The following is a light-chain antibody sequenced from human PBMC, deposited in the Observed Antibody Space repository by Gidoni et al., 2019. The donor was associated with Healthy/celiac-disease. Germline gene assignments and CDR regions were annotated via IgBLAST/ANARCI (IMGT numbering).Light chain of an antibody. CDR1: QSISSY. Sequence: DIQMTQSPSSLSASVGDRVTITCRASQSISSYLNWYQQKPGKAPKLLIYAASSLQSGVPSRFSGSGSETDFTLTISSLQPEDFATYYCRQSYSTVYTFGQXTKLEIK. CDR2: AAS. V-gene: IGKV1-39*01. CDR3: RQSYSTVYT. J-gene: IGKJ2*01.